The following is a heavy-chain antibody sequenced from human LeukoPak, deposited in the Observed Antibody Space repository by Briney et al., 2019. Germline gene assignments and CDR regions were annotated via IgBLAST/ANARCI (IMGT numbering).Heavy chain of an antibody. Sequence: GGSLRLSCEASGFTFSSISMNWVRQAPGKGLEWVSSISPDGETTYHADSVKGRFTSSRDNAKSSLYLQMNSLRAEDTALYYCTRDLPVPSLVRGIIIYGLIDYWGQGTLVAVSS. CDR2: ISPDGETT. D-gene: IGHD3-10*01. CDR3: TRDLPVPSLVRGIIIYGLIDY. V-gene: IGHV3-21*06. CDR1: GFTFSSIS. J-gene: IGHJ4*02.